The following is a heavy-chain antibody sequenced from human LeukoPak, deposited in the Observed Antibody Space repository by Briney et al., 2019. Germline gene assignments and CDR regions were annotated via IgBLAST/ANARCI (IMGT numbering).Heavy chain of an antibody. CDR3: ARSYGRGYFDY. CDR1: GFTFSSYW. Sequence: GGSLRLSCAASGFTFSSYWMSWVRQAPGKGLEWVANIKKDGSEKYYVDSVKGRFTISRDNAKNSLYLQMNSLRAEDTAVYYCARSYGRGYFDYWGQGTLVTVSS. CDR2: IKKDGSEK. J-gene: IGHJ4*02. V-gene: IGHV3-7*01. D-gene: IGHD3-10*02.